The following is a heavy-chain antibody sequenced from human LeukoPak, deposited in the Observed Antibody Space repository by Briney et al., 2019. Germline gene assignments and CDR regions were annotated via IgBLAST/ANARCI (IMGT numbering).Heavy chain of an antibody. V-gene: IGHV1-69*06. J-gene: IGHJ3*02. D-gene: IGHD3-22*01. CDR2: IIPIFGTA. CDR1: GGTFSSYA. Sequence: SVKVSCKASGGTFSSYAISWVRQAPGQGLEWMGGIIPIFGTANYAQKFQGRVTITADKSTSTAYMELSSLRSEDTAVYYCAREYYYDSSGYPVYAFDIWGQGTMVTVSS. CDR3: AREYYYDSSGYPVYAFDI.